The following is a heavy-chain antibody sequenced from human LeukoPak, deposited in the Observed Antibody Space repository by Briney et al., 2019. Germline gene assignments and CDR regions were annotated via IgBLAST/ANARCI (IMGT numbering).Heavy chain of an antibody. D-gene: IGHD6-19*01. J-gene: IGHJ4*02. CDR1: GFTFSSYE. CDR2: ISSGSTI. CDR3: ARESIAVAGAPFDY. V-gene: IGHV3-48*03. Sequence: GGSLRLSCAASGFTFSSYEMNWVRQAPGKGLEWVSYISSGSTIYDADSVKGRLTISRDNAKNSLYLQMNSLRAEDTAVYYCARESIAVAGAPFDYWGQGTLVTVSS.